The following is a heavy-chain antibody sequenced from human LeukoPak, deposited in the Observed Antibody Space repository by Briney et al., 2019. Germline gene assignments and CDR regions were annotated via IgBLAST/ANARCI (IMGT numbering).Heavy chain of an antibody. CDR1: GGSISSYY. D-gene: IGHD3-22*01. V-gene: IGHV4-59*01. CDR3: ARLYYYDSRLAFDI. Sequence: SSETLSLTCTVSGGSISSYYWSWIRQPPGKGLEWIGYIYYSGSTNYNPSLKSRVTISVDTSKNQFSLKLGSVTAADTAVYYCARLYYYDSRLAFDIWGQGTMVTVSS. J-gene: IGHJ3*02. CDR2: IYYSGST.